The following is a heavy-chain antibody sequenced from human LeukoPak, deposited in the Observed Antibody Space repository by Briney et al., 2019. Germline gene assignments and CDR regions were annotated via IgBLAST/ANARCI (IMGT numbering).Heavy chain of an antibody. Sequence: GGSLRLSCAASGFTLGTYWMSWVRQAPGKGLEWVASINRDGSGKYYVDSVRGRFTISRDNAKNSLYLQMNSLRVEDTAVYYCARVQTATTNWFDPWGQGTLVTASS. J-gene: IGHJ5*02. CDR3: ARVQTATTNWFDP. D-gene: IGHD1-1*01. CDR1: GFTLGTYW. CDR2: INRDGSGK. V-gene: IGHV3-7*04.